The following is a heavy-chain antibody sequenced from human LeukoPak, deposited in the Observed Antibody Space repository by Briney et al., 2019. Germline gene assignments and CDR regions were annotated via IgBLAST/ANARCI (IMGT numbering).Heavy chain of an antibody. CDR3: ASGQWLVPIDY. Sequence: GESLKISCKGSGYSFTSYWISWVRQMPGKGLEWMGRIDPSDSYTNYSPSFQGHVTISADKSISTAYLQWSSLKASDTAMYYCASGQWLVPIDYWGQGTLVIVSS. V-gene: IGHV5-10-1*01. CDR2: IDPSDSYT. D-gene: IGHD6-19*01. CDR1: GYSFTSYW. J-gene: IGHJ4*02.